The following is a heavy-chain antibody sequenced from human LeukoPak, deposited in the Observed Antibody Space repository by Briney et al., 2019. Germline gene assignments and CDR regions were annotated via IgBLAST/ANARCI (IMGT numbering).Heavy chain of an antibody. D-gene: IGHD2-2*01. J-gene: IGHJ4*02. CDR1: GFTFDDYG. CDR2: INWNGGST. Sequence: GGSLRLSCAASGFTFDDYGMSWVRQAPGKGLEWVSGINWNGGSTGYADSVKGRFTISRDNAKNSLYLQMDSLRAEDTALYYCARVQGYCSSTSCYFDYWGQGTLVTVSS. V-gene: IGHV3-20*04. CDR3: ARVQGYCSSTSCYFDY.